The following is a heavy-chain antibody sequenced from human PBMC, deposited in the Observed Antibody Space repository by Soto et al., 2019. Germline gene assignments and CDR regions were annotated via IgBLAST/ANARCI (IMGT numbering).Heavy chain of an antibody. CDR1: GFTFTSSA. CDR3: AATDDRYCSGGSCYPQAV. J-gene: IGHJ3*01. D-gene: IGHD2-15*01. CDR2: IVVGSGNT. V-gene: IGHV1-58*02. Sequence: EASVKVSCKASGFTFTSSAMQWVRQARGQRLEWIGWIVVGSGNTNYAQKFQERVTITRDMSTSTAYMELSSLRSEDTAVYYCAATDDRYCSGGSCYPQAVWGQGTMVTVSS.